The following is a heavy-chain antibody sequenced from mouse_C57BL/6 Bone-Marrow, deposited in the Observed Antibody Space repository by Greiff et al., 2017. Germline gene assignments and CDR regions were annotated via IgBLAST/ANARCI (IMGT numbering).Heavy chain of an antibody. D-gene: IGHD1-1*01. V-gene: IGHV1-78*01. CDR1: GYTFTDHT. CDR2: IYPRDGST. CDR3: ARGGLYYYGSSYFDY. J-gene: IGHJ2*01. Sequence: QVQLQQSDAELVKPGASVKISCKVSGYTFTDHTIHWMKQRPEQGLEWIGYIYPRDGSTKYNEKFKGKATLTADKSSSTAYMQLNSLTSEDSAVYFCARGGLYYYGSSYFDYWGQGTTLTVSS.